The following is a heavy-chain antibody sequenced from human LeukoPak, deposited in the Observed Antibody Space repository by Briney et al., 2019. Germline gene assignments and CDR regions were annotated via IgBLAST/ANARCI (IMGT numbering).Heavy chain of an antibody. CDR2: TYYRSQQWHS. CDR3: GRGTDFGVVTN. CDR1: GDSVSSNGAS. Sequence: SQTLSLTCAISGDSVSSNGASWNWIWQSPSRGLEWLGRTYYRSQQWHSDYAPSMKGRITLKPDTSKNPFSLQLNSMTPEDTAVYYCGRGTDFGVVTNWGQGTLVTVSP. D-gene: IGHD3-3*01. J-gene: IGHJ4*02. V-gene: IGHV6-1*01.